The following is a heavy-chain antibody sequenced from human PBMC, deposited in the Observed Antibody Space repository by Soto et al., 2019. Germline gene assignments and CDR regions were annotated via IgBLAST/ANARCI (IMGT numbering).Heavy chain of an antibody. CDR3: ARVVEQWLLNWFDP. CDR2: IYHSGST. D-gene: IGHD6-19*01. J-gene: IGHJ5*02. V-gene: IGHV4-30-2*01. CDR1: GGSISSGGYS. Sequence: SETLSLTCAVSGGSISSGGYSWSWIRQPPGKGLEWIGYIYHSGSTYYNPSLKSRVTISVDRSKNQFSLKLSSVTAADTAVYYCARVVEQWLLNWFDPWGQGTLVTVSS.